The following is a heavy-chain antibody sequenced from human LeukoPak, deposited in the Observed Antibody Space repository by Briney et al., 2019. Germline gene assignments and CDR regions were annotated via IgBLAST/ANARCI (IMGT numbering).Heavy chain of an antibody. J-gene: IGHJ6*03. Sequence: PGGSLRLSCAASGFTFSSYAMSWVRQAPGKGLKWVSTNGDGTYYADSVKGRFTISRDNSYNTVSLQMNSLRDEDTGVYYCAKGLRTGVGPYMGYHYYMDVWGKGATVTVSS. CDR2: NGDGT. D-gene: IGHD3-16*01. CDR3: AKGLRTGVGPYMGYHYYMDV. CDR1: GFTFSSYA. V-gene: IGHV3-23*01.